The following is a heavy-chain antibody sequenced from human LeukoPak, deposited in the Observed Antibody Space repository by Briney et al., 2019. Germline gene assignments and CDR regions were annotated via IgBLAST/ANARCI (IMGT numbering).Heavy chain of an antibody. D-gene: IGHD6-13*01. Sequence: SETLSLTCTVSGYSISSSYYWGWIRQSPRKGLEWIGSIYHLGSTYYNPSLKSRVTISIDTSKSQFSLRLNSVTAADTAVYYCARGYSSSWYLNWFDPWGQGTLVTVSS. V-gene: IGHV4-38-2*02. J-gene: IGHJ5*02. CDR3: ARGYSSSWYLNWFDP. CDR1: GYSISSSYY. CDR2: IYHLGST.